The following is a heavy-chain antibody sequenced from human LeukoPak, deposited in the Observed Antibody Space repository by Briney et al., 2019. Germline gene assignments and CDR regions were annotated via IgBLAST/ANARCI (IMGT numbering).Heavy chain of an antibody. CDR2: ISSSSSSYI. CDR3: ARGYLTWIQLWSPWDY. J-gene: IGHJ4*02. V-gene: IGHV3-21*01. CDR1: GFTFSSYS. Sequence: GGSLRLSCAASGFTFSSYSMNWVRQAPGKGLEWVSSISSSSSSYIYYADSVKGRFTISRDNAKNSLYLQMNSLRAEDTAVYYCARGYLTWIQLWSPWDYWGQGTLVTVSS. D-gene: IGHD5-18*01.